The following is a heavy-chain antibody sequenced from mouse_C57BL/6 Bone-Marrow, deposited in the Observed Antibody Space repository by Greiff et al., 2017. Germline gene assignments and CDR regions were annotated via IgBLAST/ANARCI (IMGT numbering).Heavy chain of an antibody. V-gene: IGHV10-1*01. CDR3: VRMGVSGYYFDY. D-gene: IGHD3-2*02. J-gene: IGHJ2*01. CDR2: IRSKSNNYAT. CDR1: GFSFNTYA. Sequence: EVQVVESGGGLVQPKGSLKLSCAASGFSFNTYAMNWVRQAPGKGLEWVARIRSKSNNYATYYADSVKDRFTISRDDSESMLYLQMNNLKTEDTAMYYWVRMGVSGYYFDYWGQGTTLTVSS.